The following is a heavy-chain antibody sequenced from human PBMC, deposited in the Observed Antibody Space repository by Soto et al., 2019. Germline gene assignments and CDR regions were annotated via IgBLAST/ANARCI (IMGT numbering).Heavy chain of an antibody. Sequence: QVQLVQSGAEVKKPGASVKVSCKASGYTFTSYDINWVRQATGQGLEWMGWMNPNSGNTGYAQKFQGRVTMTRNTSISTAYMGLSSLRSENRAVYYCASKRDYYGSGSYGDAFDIWGQGTMVTVSS. V-gene: IGHV1-8*01. CDR2: MNPNSGNT. D-gene: IGHD3-10*01. J-gene: IGHJ3*02. CDR1: GYTFTSYD. CDR3: ASKRDYYGSGSYGDAFDI.